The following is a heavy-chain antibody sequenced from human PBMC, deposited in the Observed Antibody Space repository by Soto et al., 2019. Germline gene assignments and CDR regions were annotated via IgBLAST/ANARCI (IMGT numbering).Heavy chain of an antibody. CDR3: ARDNTVTSLHWFDP. Sequence: QLQLQESGPGLVKPSETLSLTCTLSGGSIGTYYWSWIRQPPGKGLEWIGHIYYNGRTKYNPSLKSRVTISLDTSKNHFSLRLNAVTAADTAVYYCARDNTVTSLHWFDPWGQGTLVSVSP. V-gene: IGHV4-59*01. CDR1: GGSIGTYY. J-gene: IGHJ5*02. CDR2: IYYNGRT. D-gene: IGHD4-17*01.